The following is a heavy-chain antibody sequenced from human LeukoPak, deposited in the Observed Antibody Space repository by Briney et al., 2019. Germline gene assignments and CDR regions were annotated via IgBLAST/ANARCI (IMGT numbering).Heavy chain of an antibody. J-gene: IGHJ4*02. D-gene: IGHD2-2*01. CDR3: AKDSPEQVPAARDKFDY. CDR2: ISGSGGST. V-gene: IGHV3-23*01. Sequence: GGSLRLSCAASGFSFSNYAMSWVRQAPGKGLEWVSDISGSGGSTYYADSVKGRFTISRDNSKNTLYLQMNSLRAEDTAVYYCAKDSPEQVPAARDKFDYWGQGTLVTVSS. CDR1: GFSFSNYA.